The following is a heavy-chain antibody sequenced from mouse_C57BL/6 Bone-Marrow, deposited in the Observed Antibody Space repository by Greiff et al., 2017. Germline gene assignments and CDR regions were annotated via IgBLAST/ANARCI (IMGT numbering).Heavy chain of an antibody. CDR2: IWWDDAK. J-gene: IGHJ3*01. D-gene: IGHD2-5*01. CDR1: GFSLSTFGMG. CDR3: ARMGSYYSNSAWFAY. V-gene: IGHV8-8*01. Sequence: SGPGILQPSQTLSLTCSFSGFSLSTFGMGVGWIRQPSGKGLEWLAHIWWDDAKYYNPALKSRLPISKDTSKNQVFLKIAKVDTADTATYYCARMGSYYSNSAWFAYWGQGTLVTVSA.